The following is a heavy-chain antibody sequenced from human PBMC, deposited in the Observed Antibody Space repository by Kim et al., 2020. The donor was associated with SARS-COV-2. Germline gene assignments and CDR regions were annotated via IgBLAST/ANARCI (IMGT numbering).Heavy chain of an antibody. CDR3: ARDLVAGYYGMDV. V-gene: IGHV3-33*01. J-gene: IGHJ6*02. D-gene: IGHD3-16*02. Sequence: YYATALKGRFTIARDNSKNTLYLQRNSLRAEDTAVYYCARDLVAGYYGMDVWGQGTTVTVSS.